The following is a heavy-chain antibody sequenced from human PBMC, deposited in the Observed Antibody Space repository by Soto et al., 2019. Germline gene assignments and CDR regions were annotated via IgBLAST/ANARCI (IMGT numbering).Heavy chain of an antibody. J-gene: IGHJ6*03. V-gene: IGHV3-21*01. CDR2: ISSSSSYI. Sequence: GGSLRLSCAASGFTFSSYSMNWVRQAPGKGLEWVSSISSSSSYIYYADSAKGRFTISRDNVKNSLYLQMNSLRAEDTAVYYCARGDYGDSGDYYYYYMDVWGKGTTVTVSS. CDR1: GFTFSSYS. D-gene: IGHD4-17*01. CDR3: ARGDYGDSGDYYYYYMDV.